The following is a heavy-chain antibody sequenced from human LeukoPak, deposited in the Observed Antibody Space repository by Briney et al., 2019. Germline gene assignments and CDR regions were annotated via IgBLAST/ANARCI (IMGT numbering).Heavy chain of an antibody. J-gene: IGHJ4*02. CDR2: ITSSGSST. D-gene: IGHD3-16*02. V-gene: IGHV3-64*01. CDR3: TRGPGYDYVWGTYRADY. CDR1: GFIFYSYA. Sequence: GGSLRLSCAASGFIFYSYAMHCVRQAPGRGLEYVSAITSSGSSTFYAKSVKGRFTISRDNSKNTLYLQMGSLRPDDMAVYYCTRGPGYDYVWGTYRADYWGQGILVTVSS.